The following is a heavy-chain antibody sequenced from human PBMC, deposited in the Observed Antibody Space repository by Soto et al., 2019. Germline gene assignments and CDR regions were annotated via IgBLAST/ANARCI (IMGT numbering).Heavy chain of an antibody. J-gene: IGHJ3*02. Sequence: GASVKVSCKASGYTFTGYYMHWVRQAPGQGLEWMGWINPNSGGTNYAQKFQGRVTMTRDTSISTAYMELSRLRSDDTAVYYCARDYYYDTTGTVAFDIWGQGTMVTV. CDR3: ARDYYYDTTGTVAFDI. CDR1: GYTFTGYY. D-gene: IGHD3-22*01. CDR2: INPNSGGT. V-gene: IGHV1-2*02.